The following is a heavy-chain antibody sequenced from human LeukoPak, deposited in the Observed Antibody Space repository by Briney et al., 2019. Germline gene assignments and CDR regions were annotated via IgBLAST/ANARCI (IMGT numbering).Heavy chain of an antibody. CDR3: ARPSYSSGWTDAFDI. J-gene: IGHJ3*02. D-gene: IGHD6-19*01. CDR1: GYTFSSYD. Sequence: ASVKVSCKTSGYTFSSYDVSWVRQATGQGLEWMGWMNPNSGTTGFAQKFQGRVSLTRDISRSTAYMELTNLRSEDTAVYYCARPSYSSGWTDAFDIWGQGTMVTVSS. CDR2: MNPNSGTT. V-gene: IGHV1-8*01.